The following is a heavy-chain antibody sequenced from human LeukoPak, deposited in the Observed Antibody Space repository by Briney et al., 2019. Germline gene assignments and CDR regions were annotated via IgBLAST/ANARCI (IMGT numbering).Heavy chain of an antibody. D-gene: IGHD6-19*01. Sequence: SETLSLTCTVSGGSISSSSYYWGWIRQPPGKGLEWIGEINHSGSTNYNPSLKSRVTISVDTSKNQFSLKLSSVTAADTAVYYCARLAGDVPTYLILWGQGTLVTVSS. CDR2: INHSGST. CDR1: GGSISSSSYY. CDR3: ARLAGDVPTYLIL. V-gene: IGHV4-39*01. J-gene: IGHJ4*02.